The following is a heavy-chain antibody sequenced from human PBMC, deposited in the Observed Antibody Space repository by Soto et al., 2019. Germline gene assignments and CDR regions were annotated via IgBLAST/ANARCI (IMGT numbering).Heavy chain of an antibody. CDR3: ARRSYCSSSSCDKFFDN. D-gene: IGHD2-2*02. CDR2: ISESGGST. Sequence: SGGSLRLSCAASGFSFSNYGMSWVRQAPGKGLEWVSAISESGGSTYYAGSVKGRFTLSRDNSKNTLYLQLNSLRPDDTAVYYCARRSYCSSSSCDKFFDNWGQGTLVTVSS. J-gene: IGHJ4*02. V-gene: IGHV3-23*01. CDR1: GFSFSNYG.